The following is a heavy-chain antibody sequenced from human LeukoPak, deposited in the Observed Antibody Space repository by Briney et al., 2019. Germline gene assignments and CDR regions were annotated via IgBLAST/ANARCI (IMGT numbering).Heavy chain of an antibody. V-gene: IGHV5-51*01. CDR2: IYPGDSDT. CDR1: GYSFTSYW. D-gene: IGHD6-19*01. Sequence: GESLKISCKGSGYSFTSYWIGWVGQMPGKGLEWMGIIYPGDSDTRYSPSFQGQVTISADKSISTAYLQWSSLKASDTAMYYCARSITSTQWLVDYWGQGTLVTVSS. J-gene: IGHJ4*02. CDR3: ARSITSTQWLVDY.